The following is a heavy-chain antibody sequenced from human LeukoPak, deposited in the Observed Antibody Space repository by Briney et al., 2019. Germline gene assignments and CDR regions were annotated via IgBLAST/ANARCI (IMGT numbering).Heavy chain of an antibody. CDR3: ARHKYGSGSYLGAFDI. V-gene: IGHV5-51*01. CDR2: IYPGDSAT. CDR1: GYTFTSYW. D-gene: IGHD3-10*01. J-gene: IGHJ3*02. Sequence: GDSLKISCKGSGYTFTSYWIAWVRQMPGKGLEWMGIIYPGDSATRYSPSFQGQVTISADKSISTAYLQWSSLKASDTAMYYCARHKYGSGSYLGAFDIWGQGTMVTVSS.